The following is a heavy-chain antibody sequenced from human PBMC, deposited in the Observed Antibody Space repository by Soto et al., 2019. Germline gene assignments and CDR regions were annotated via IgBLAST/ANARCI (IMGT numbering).Heavy chain of an antibody. J-gene: IGHJ6*02. D-gene: IGHD4-17*01. V-gene: IGHV3-23*01. CDR3: AKDSYGDFPIPRSRYYGMDV. CDR1: GFTFSSYA. CDR2: ISGSGGST. Sequence: GGSLRLSCAASGFTFSSYAMSWVRQAPGKGLEWVSAISGSGGSTYYADSVKGRFTISRDNSKNTLYLQMNSLRAEDTAVYYCAKDSYGDFPIPRSRYYGMDVWGQGTTVTVSS.